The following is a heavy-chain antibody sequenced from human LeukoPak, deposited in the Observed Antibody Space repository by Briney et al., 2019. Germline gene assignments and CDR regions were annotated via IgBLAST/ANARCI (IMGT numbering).Heavy chain of an antibody. D-gene: IGHD1-26*01. J-gene: IGHJ3*02. CDR3: ARSRSYTGRYDAFDI. CDR1: GFTFSNYA. Sequence: GGSLRLSCAASGFTFSNYAMHWVRQAPGKGLESVSAISNNGGNTYYANSVKGRFIISRDNSESTLYLQMGSLRAGDMAVYYCARSRSYTGRYDAFDIWGQGTMVTVSS. CDR2: ISNNGGNT. V-gene: IGHV3-64*01.